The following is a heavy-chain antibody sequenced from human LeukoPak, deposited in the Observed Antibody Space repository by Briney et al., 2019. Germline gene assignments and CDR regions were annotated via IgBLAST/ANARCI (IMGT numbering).Heavy chain of an antibody. Sequence: GGSLRLSCAASGFTFSTYPMLWVRQAPGKGLEYVSAISTDGDSTYYANSLKGRFTISRDNSKNTLYLQMGSLRAEDMAVYYCARDEGWTTFHYSGQGTLVTVSS. V-gene: IGHV3-64*01. CDR3: ARDEGWTTFHY. J-gene: IGHJ4*02. D-gene: IGHD1-1*01. CDR2: ISTDGDST. CDR1: GFTFSTYP.